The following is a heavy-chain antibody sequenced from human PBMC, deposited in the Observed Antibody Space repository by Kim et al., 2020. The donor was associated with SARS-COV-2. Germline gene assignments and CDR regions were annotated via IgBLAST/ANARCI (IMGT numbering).Heavy chain of an antibody. CDR3: ARGRGSGWSFMFGGFDY. CDR1: GGSFSGYY. J-gene: IGHJ4*02. D-gene: IGHD6-19*01. CDR2: INHSGST. Sequence: SETLSLTCAVYGGSFSGYYWSWIRQPPGKGLEWIGEINHSGSTNYNPSLKSRVTISVDTSKNQFSLKLSSVTAADTAVYYCARGRGSGWSFMFGGFDYWGQGTLVTVSS. V-gene: IGHV4-34*01.